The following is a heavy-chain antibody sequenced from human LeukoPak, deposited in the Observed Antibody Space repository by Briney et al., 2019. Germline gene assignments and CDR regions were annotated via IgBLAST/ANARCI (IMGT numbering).Heavy chain of an antibody. D-gene: IGHD2-15*01. CDR3: ARDYTYCSGGTCYDRFDY. CDR2: INRDGSDK. J-gene: IGHJ4*02. CDR1: GFTFSNAW. Sequence: GGSLRLSWAASGFTFSNAWMSWVRQAPGKGLEWVANINRDGSDKHYMDSVKGRFTISRDNAESSLYLQMNSLRAEDTAVYYCARDYTYCSGGTCYDRFDYWGQGTLVTVSS. V-gene: IGHV3-7*01.